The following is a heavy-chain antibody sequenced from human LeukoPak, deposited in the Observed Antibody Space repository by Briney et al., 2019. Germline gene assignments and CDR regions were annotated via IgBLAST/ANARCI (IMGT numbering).Heavy chain of an antibody. J-gene: IGHJ5*02. Sequence: GASVKVSCKASGYIFSNYGITWVRQAPGHGLEWMGWISGHSGNTNYAQKFQDRATMTTDTSTSTAYMELRILRFDDTAVYYCARDFAWGSGGAPIDDNWLDPWGQGILVTVSS. V-gene: IGHV1-18*01. CDR3: ARDFAWGSGGAPIDDNWLDP. CDR1: GYIFSNYG. D-gene: IGHD7-27*01. CDR2: ISGHSGNT.